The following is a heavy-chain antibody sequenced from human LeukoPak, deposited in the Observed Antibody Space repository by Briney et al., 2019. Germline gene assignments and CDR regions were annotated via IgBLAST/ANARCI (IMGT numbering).Heavy chain of an antibody. Sequence: PGGSLRLSCAAPGFTVSSNYMSWVRQAPGKGLEWVSVIYSGGSTYYADSVKGRFTISRDNSKNTLYLQMNSLRAEDTAVYYCAKSEGRVHDYWGQGTLVTVSS. CDR1: GFTVSSNY. CDR2: IYSGGST. V-gene: IGHV3-53*01. D-gene: IGHD3-10*01. CDR3: AKSEGRVHDY. J-gene: IGHJ4*02.